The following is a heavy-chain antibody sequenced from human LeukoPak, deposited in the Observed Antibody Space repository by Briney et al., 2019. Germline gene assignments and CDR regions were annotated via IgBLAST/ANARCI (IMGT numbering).Heavy chain of an antibody. J-gene: IGHJ6*02. V-gene: IGHV3-7*01. Sequence: GGSLRLSCAASGFTFSSYWMSWVRQAPGKGLEWVANIKQDGSEKYYVDSVKGRFTISRDNAKNSLYQQMNSLRAEDTAVYYCARSGIAVAGTYYYYGMDVWGQGTTVTVSS. D-gene: IGHD6-19*01. CDR3: ARSGIAVAGTYYYYGMDV. CDR1: GFTFSSYW. CDR2: IKQDGSEK.